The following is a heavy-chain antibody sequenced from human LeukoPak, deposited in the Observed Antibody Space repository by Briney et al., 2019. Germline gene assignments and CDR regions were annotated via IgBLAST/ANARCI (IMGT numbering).Heavy chain of an antibody. CDR1: GYIFTSYY. J-gene: IGHJ4*02. Sequence: ASVKVSCKASGYIFTSYYMHWVRQAPGQGLEWMGIINPSGGSTSYAQKFQGRVTMTRDTSTSTVYMELSSLRSEDTAVYYCARDYDSSGYYSYYFDYWGQGTLVTVSS. CDR2: INPSGGST. D-gene: IGHD3-22*01. V-gene: IGHV1-46*03. CDR3: ARDYDSSGYYSYYFDY.